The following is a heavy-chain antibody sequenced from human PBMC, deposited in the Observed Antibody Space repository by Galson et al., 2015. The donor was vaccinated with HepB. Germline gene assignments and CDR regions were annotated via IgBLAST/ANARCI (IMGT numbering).Heavy chain of an antibody. J-gene: IGHJ4*02. V-gene: IGHV3-30*04. CDR1: GFTFSSYA. Sequence: SLRLSCAASGFTFSSYAMHWVRQAPGKGLEWVAVISYDGSNKYYADSVKGRFTISRDNSKNTLYLQMNSLRAEDTAVYYCAREHGYSYGFRGNTLDYWGQGTLVTVSS. CDR2: ISYDGSNK. CDR3: AREHGYSYGFRGNTLDY. D-gene: IGHD5-18*01.